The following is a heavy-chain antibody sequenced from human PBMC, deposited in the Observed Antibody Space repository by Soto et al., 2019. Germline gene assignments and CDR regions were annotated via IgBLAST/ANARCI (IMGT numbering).Heavy chain of an antibody. V-gene: IGHV3-74*01. J-gene: IGHJ4*02. Sequence: GGSLRLSCAASAFTFKNHWMHWVRQVPGKGPVWVSRINGDGSFTSYADALKSRVTMSVDTYTNQFSPKMNAVTAADTAVYYCTRHEGGAAADRPFDYWGEGNLVTVSS. CDR3: TRHEGGAAADRPFDY. D-gene: IGHD6-13*01. CDR1: AFTFKNHW. CDR2: INGDGSFT.